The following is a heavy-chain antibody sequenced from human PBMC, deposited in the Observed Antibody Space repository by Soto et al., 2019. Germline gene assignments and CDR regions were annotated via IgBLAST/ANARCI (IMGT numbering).Heavy chain of an antibody. D-gene: IGHD5-12*01. J-gene: IGHJ6*02. CDR3: ARGGSGYPRDYYYYYGMDV. CDR2: MNPNSGNT. V-gene: IGHV1-8*01. CDR1: GYTFTSYD. Sequence: GASVKVSFKASGYTFTSYDINWLRRATGQGLEWMGWMNPNSGNTGYAQKFQGRVTMTRNTSISTAYMELSSLRSEDTAVYYCARGGSGYPRDYYYYYGMDVWGQGTTVTVSS.